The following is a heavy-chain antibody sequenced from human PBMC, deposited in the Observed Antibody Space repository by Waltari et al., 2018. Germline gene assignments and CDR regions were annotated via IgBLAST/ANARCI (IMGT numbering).Heavy chain of an antibody. D-gene: IGHD3-22*01. CDR1: GFTFSSYW. Sequence: EVQLVESGGGLVQPGGSLRLSCAASGFTFSSYWMSWVRQAPGKGLEWVANIKQDGSEKYYVDSVKGRFTISRDNAKNSLYLQMNSLRAEDTAVYYCARGGRYYYDSSGYWYFDLWGRGTLVTVSS. CDR2: IKQDGSEK. J-gene: IGHJ2*01. V-gene: IGHV3-7*03. CDR3: ARGGRYYYDSSGYWYFDL.